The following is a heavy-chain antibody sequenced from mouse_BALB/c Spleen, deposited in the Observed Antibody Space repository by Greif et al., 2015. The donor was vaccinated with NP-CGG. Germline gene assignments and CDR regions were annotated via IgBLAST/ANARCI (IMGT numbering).Heavy chain of an antibody. Sequence: VQLQQSGGELAKPGASVKMSCKASGYTFTSYWMHWVKQRPGQGLEWIGYINPSTGYTKYNQKFKDKATLTADKSSSTAYMQLSSLTSEDSAVYYCAKQYGNTAWFAYWGQGTLVTVSA. CDR1: GYTFTSYW. D-gene: IGHD2-10*02. CDR3: AKQYGNTAWFAY. V-gene: IGHV1-7*01. J-gene: IGHJ3*01. CDR2: INPSTGYT.